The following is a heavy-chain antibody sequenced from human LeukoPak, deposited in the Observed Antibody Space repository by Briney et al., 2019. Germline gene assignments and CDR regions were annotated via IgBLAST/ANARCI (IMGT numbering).Heavy chain of an antibody. Sequence: GGSLRLSCAASGFTFSSYGMHWVRQAPGKGLEWVAVIPYDGSNKYYADSVKGRFTISRDNSKNTLYLQMNSLRAEDTAVYYCAKDPRFVRAAASHPDYWGQGTLVTVSS. J-gene: IGHJ4*02. CDR3: AKDPRFVRAAASHPDY. CDR2: IPYDGSNK. V-gene: IGHV3-30*18. D-gene: IGHD6-13*01. CDR1: GFTFSSYG.